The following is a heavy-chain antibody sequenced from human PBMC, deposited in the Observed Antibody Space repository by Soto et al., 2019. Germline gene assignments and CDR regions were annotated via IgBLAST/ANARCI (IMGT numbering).Heavy chain of an antibody. CDR3: ARVDDYVWGSFRP. Sequence: GASVKVSCKTSGYTFSDYFIHWVRQAPGQGLEWMGWINPSTGGTTYAQRFHGRVTMTKDTSISAAYMELSNLRSDDAAVYYCARVDDYVWGSFRPWGQGTQVTVSS. D-gene: IGHD3-16*02. V-gene: IGHV1-2*02. CDR2: INPSTGGT. J-gene: IGHJ4*02. CDR1: GYTFSDYF.